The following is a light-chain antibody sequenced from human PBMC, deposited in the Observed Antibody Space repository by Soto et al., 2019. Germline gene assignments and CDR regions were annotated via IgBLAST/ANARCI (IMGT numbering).Light chain of an antibody. CDR1: QSVNTN. CDR2: GAS. Sequence: EIVMTQSPGTLSASPGERATLSCSASQSVNTNLAWYQQKAGQAPRLLIYGASTRATGIPARFSGSGSGTDFTLTISRLEPEDFAVYYCQQYGSSPITLGQGTRLEI. V-gene: IGKV3-20*01. J-gene: IGKJ5*01. CDR3: QQYGSSPIT.